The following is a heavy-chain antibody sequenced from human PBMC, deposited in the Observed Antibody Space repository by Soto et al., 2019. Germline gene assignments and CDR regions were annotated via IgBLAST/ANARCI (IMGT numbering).Heavy chain of an antibody. CDR1: GYTFTSYA. J-gene: IGHJ5*02. CDR3: ARVANRIGFGEKVPNWFDP. Sequence: QVQLVQSGAEVKKPGASVKVSCKASGYTFTSYAMHWVRQAPGQRLEGMGWISAGNGNRKYSQKFQGRVTITRDTSASTAYMELSSLRSEDTAVYYCARVANRIGFGEKVPNWFDPWGQGTLVTVSS. V-gene: IGHV1-3*01. D-gene: IGHD3-10*01. CDR2: ISAGNGNR.